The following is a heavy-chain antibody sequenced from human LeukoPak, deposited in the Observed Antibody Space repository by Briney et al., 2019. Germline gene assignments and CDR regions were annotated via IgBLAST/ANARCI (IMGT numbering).Heavy chain of an antibody. CDR1: GYTFTSYD. D-gene: IGHD2-2*01. Sequence: ASVKVSCKASGYTFTSYDINWVRQATGQRLEWMGWMNPNSGNTGYAQKFQGRVTMTRNTSISTAYMELSSLRSEDTAVYYCARVRGYDPVRGFDYWGQGTLVTVSS. J-gene: IGHJ4*02. V-gene: IGHV1-8*01. CDR3: ARVRGYDPVRGFDY. CDR2: MNPNSGNT.